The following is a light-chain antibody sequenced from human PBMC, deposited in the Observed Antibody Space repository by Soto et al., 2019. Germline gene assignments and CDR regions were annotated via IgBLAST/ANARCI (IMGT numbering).Light chain of an antibody. CDR2: ASS. J-gene: IGKJ5*01. CDR1: QGISSW. CDR3: QQTNSFPIA. V-gene: IGKV1D-12*01. Sequence: DIHRTQWLSSEWETVGERVSVACGASQGISSWLAWYQQKPGKAPNLLIYASSSLQSGVPSRVSGSGSGTDFTLTITNLQPEDFATYYCQQTNSFPIAFGQGTRLEI.